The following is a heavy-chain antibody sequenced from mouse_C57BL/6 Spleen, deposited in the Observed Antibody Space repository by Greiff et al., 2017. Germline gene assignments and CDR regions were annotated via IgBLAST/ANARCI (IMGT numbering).Heavy chain of an antibody. CDR3: AKPYYSNYYYAMDY. D-gene: IGHD2-5*01. CDR1: GFTFSDYG. J-gene: IGHJ4*01. V-gene: IGHV5-17*01. Sequence: EVMLVESGGGLVKPGGSLKLSCAASGFTFSDYGMPWVRQAPEKGLEWVAYISSGSSTIYYADTVKGRFTISRDNAKNTLFLQMTSLRSEDTAVYYCAKPYYSNYYYAMDYWGKGTSGTVSS. CDR2: ISSGSSTI.